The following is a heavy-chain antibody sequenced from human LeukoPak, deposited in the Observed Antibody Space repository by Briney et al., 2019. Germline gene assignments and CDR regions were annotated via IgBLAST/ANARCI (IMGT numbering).Heavy chain of an antibody. J-gene: IGHJ1*01. D-gene: IGHD2-21*01. CDR3: ARDVGVGSHLEYFQH. CDR1: GFTVSSNY. Sequence: GSLRLSCAASGFTVSSNYMSWVRQAPGKGLEWVSVIYSGGSTYYADSVKGRFTISRDNSKNTLYLQMNSLRAEDTAVYYCARDVGVGSHLEYFQHWGQGTLVTVSS. CDR2: IYSGGST. V-gene: IGHV3-66*01.